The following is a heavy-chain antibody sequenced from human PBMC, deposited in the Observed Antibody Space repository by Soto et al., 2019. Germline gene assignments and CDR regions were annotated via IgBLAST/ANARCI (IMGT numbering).Heavy chain of an antibody. CDR2: VANDGTVT. V-gene: IGHV3-30*18. D-gene: IGHD2-15*01. CDR1: GFTFSNYG. Sequence: QVQLVESGGGVIQPGMSPRLSCAASGFTFSNYGIHWVRQPAGKGMEWVAVVANDGTVTYYADSVKGRFTISRNNDKNTAYLQMDSLRDDDTAVYYCAKTGDIVVVVADLDYWGQGTLVTVSS. CDR3: AKTGDIVVVVADLDY. J-gene: IGHJ4*02.